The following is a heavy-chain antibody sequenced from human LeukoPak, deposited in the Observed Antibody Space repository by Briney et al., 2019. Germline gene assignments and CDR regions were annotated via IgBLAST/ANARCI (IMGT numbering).Heavy chain of an antibody. D-gene: IGHD3-16*01. Sequence: ASVKVSCKASGYTFTGFSMHWVRQAPGQGLEWLGWINPNSGGTNYAQNFQGRVTMTRDTSTNTAYMELSRLRSDDTAVYYFGRVSIYDYVCGNYGYTSVYTYCMDVWGQGTTVTVSS. V-gene: IGHV1-2*02. CDR1: GYTFTGFS. CDR2: INPNSGGT. J-gene: IGHJ6*02. CDR3: GRVSIYDYVCGNYGYTSVYTYCMDV.